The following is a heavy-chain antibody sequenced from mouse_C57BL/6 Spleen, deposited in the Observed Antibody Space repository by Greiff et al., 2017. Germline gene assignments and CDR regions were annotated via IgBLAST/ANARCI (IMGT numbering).Heavy chain of an antibody. D-gene: IGHD1-1*01. V-gene: IGHV1-69*01. CDR1: GYTFTSYW. CDR2: IDPSDSYT. Sequence: QVQLQQPGAELVMPGASVKLSCKASGYTFTSYWMHWVKQRPGQGLEWIGEIDPSDSYTNYNQKFKGKSTLTVDKSSSTAYMQLSSLTSEDSAVYDSAREGTYYGSSYKDYYAMDYWGQGTSVTVSS. CDR3: AREGTYYGSSYKDYYAMDY. J-gene: IGHJ4*01.